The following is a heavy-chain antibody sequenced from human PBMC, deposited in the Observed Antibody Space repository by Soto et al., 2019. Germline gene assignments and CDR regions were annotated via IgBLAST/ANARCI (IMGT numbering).Heavy chain of an antibody. Sequence: SGPTLVNPTQTLTLTCPFSGFSLSTSGMCVSWIRQPPGKALEWLALIDWDDDKYYSTSLKTRLTISKDTSKNQVVLTMTNMDPVDTATYYCARTPAPLYRYGMDVWGQGTTVTVSS. CDR3: ARTPAPLYRYGMDV. V-gene: IGHV2-70*01. CDR1: GFSLSTSGMC. J-gene: IGHJ6*02. CDR2: IDWDDDK. D-gene: IGHD3-16*02.